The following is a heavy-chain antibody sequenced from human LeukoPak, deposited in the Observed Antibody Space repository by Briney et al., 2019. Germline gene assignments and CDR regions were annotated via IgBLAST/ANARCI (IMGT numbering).Heavy chain of an antibody. Sequence: GGSLRLSCAASGFTFSSYSMNWVRQAPGKGLEWVSSISSSSSYIYYADSVKGRFTISRDNAKNSLYLQMNSLRAEDTAVYYCARVLVATIMSNWGQGTLVTVSS. D-gene: IGHD5-12*01. J-gene: IGHJ4*02. CDR1: GFTFSSYS. V-gene: IGHV3-21*01. CDR2: ISSSSSYI. CDR3: ARVLVATIMSN.